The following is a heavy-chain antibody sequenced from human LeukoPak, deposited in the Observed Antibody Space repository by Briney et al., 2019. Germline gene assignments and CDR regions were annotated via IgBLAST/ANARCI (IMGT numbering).Heavy chain of an antibody. CDR3: AKGRITMIVVSH. CDR1: GFAFSSYG. Sequence: GGTLRLSCAASGFAFSSYGMSWVRQAPGKGLDWVSTISVSVTSTYYADSVKGRFTISRDNSKNTLYLQMNSLRAEDTAVYYCAKGRITMIVVSHWGQGTLVTVSS. V-gene: IGHV3-23*01. J-gene: IGHJ4*02. D-gene: IGHD3-22*01. CDR2: ISVSVTST.